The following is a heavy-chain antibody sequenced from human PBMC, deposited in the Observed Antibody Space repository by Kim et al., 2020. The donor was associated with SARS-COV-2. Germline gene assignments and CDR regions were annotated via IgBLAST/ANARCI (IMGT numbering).Heavy chain of an antibody. Sequence: GGSLRLSCAASGFTFSSYGMHWVRQAPGKGLEWVAVISYDGSNKYYADSVKGRFTISRDNSKNTLYLQMNSLRAEDTAVYYCAKRGPGYCSSTSCYHYFDYWGQGTLVTVSS. D-gene: IGHD2-2*01. CDR3: AKRGPGYCSSTSCYHYFDY. CDR2: ISYDGSNK. CDR1: GFTFSSYG. V-gene: IGHV3-30*18. J-gene: IGHJ4*02.